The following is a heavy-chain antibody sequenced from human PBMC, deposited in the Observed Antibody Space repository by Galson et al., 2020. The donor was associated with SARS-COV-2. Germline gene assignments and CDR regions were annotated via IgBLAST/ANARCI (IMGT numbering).Heavy chain of an antibody. CDR3: ARVGGSSWSFSY. Sequence: AGTLRLTCAASGFTLSSDWMSWGRQAPGKGREWVANRKQDGSAKYYVDSVKGRFTISRDNAKNSLYLQMNSLRGEDTAVYYCARVGGSSWSFSYWGQGTLFTFSS. CDR1: GFTLSSDW. J-gene: IGHJ4*02. CDR2: RKQDGSAK. D-gene: IGHD6-13*01. V-gene: IGHV3-7*01.